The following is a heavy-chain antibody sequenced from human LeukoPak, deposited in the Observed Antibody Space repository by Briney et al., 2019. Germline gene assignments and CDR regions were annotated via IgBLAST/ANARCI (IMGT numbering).Heavy chain of an antibody. CDR2: MKQSGTP. V-gene: IGHV4-34*01. CDR1: GGSFSAFH. Sequence: SETLSLTCAVYGGSFSAFHWNWIRKSPAKGLEWLGEMKQSGTPRYNPSLQSRVTISVDKSKNQFSLNVRSVTAADTAVYYCASRPFLYGFRTYFDNWAQGTLVTDSS. J-gene: IGHJ4*02. CDR3: ASRPFLYGFRTYFDN. D-gene: IGHD3-10*01.